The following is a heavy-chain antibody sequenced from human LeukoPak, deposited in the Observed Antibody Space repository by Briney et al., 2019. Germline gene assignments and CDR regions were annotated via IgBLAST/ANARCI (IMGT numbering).Heavy chain of an antibody. J-gene: IGHJ1*01. Sequence: GESLKISCKGSGYSFTSYWIGWVRQMPGKGLEWMGIIYPGDSDTRYSPSFQGQVTISADKSISTAYLQWSSLRASDTAMYYCARLGVAVAGTKYFQRWGQGTLVTVSS. D-gene: IGHD6-19*01. CDR1: GYSFTSYW. CDR3: ARLGVAVAGTKYFQR. V-gene: IGHV5-51*01. CDR2: IYPGDSDT.